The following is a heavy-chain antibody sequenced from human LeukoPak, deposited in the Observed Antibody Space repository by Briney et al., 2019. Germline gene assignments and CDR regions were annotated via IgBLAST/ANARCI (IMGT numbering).Heavy chain of an antibody. V-gene: IGHV3-7*01. CDR2: IKEDGSEK. D-gene: IGHD5-12*01. CDR3: ANWHSATILS. J-gene: IGHJ4*02. Sequence: PGGSLRLSCAASGFTFSLYWMSWVRQAPGKGLEWVATIKEDGSEKYYVDSVKGRFTISRDNAKNSLYLQMNSLRAEDTAVYCCANWHSATILSWGQGTLVTVSS. CDR1: GFTFSLYW.